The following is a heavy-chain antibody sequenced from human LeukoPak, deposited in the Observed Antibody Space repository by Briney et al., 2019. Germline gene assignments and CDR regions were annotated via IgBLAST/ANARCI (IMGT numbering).Heavy chain of an antibody. Sequence: GGSLRLSCAASGFTFSSYAMSWVRQAPGKGLEWVSAISGSGGSTYYTDSVKGRFTISRDNAKNSLYLQMNSLRDEDTAVYYCARESPSGNGPFDYWGQGTLVTVSS. J-gene: IGHJ4*02. CDR1: GFTFSSYA. V-gene: IGHV3-23*01. CDR2: ISGSGGST. CDR3: ARESPSGNGPFDY. D-gene: IGHD1-1*01.